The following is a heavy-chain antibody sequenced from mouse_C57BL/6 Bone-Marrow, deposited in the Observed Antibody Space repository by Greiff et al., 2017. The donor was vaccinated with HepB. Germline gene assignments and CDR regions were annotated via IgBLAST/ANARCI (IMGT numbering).Heavy chain of an antibody. D-gene: IGHD2-5*01. V-gene: IGHV5-2*01. J-gene: IGHJ3*01. CDR1: EYEFPSHD. CDR3: ARRPFPYYSNYVAWFAY. Sequence: EVQLQQSGGGLVQPGESLKLSCESNEYEFPSHDMSWVRKTPEKRLELVAAINSDGGSTYYPDTMERRFIISRDNTKKTLYLQMSSLRSEDTALYYCARRPFPYYSNYVAWFAYWGQGTLVTVSA. CDR2: INSDGGST.